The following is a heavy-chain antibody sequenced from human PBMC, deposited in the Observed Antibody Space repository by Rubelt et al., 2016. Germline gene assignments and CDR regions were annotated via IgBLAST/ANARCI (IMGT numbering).Heavy chain of an antibody. CDR2: IYYSGST. CDR3: VPARYYYGMDV. CDR1: GGSISSYY. J-gene: IGHJ6*02. D-gene: IGHD6-6*01. V-gene: IGHV4-59*08. Sequence: ESGPGLVKPSETLSLTCTVSGGSISSYYWSWIRQPPGKGLEWIGYIYYSGSTNYNPSLKSRVTISVDTSKNQFSLKLSSVTAADTAVYYCVPARYYYGMDVWGQGTTVTVSS.